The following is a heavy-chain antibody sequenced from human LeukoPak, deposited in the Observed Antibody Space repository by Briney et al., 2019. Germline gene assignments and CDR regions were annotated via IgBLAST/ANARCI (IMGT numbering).Heavy chain of an antibody. J-gene: IGHJ4*02. Sequence: GESLQISCQGSGYRFTSYWIGWGRPLPGKGLEWMGIIYPGESDTRYSPSFQGQVTISADKSISTAYLQWSSLKASDTAMYYCARHGVYSYGYVDYWGQGTLVTVSS. CDR3: ARHGVYSYGYVDY. CDR1: GYRFTSYW. CDR2: IYPGESDT. V-gene: IGHV5-51*01. D-gene: IGHD5-18*01.